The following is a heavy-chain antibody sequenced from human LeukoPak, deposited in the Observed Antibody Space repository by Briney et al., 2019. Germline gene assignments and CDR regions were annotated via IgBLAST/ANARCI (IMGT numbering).Heavy chain of an antibody. CDR1: GGPFSGYY. D-gene: IGHD5-18*01. J-gene: IGHJ4*02. V-gene: IGHV4-34*01. CDR2: INHCGRT. CDR3: ARGGRSGRRYSYGAPGY. Sequence: PSETVSLICAVCGGPFSGYYWRWMRQPPAKGREWIGEINHCGRTNYNPSLKSRVTISVDTSKNQFSLKLSSVPAADTAVYYCARGGRSGRRYSYGAPGYWGQGTLVTVS.